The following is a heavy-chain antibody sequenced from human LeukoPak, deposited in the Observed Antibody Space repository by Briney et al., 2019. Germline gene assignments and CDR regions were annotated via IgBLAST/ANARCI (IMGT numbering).Heavy chain of an antibody. CDR1: GYTFTSYG. Sequence: GASVKVSCKASGYTFTSYGISWVRQATGQGLEWMGWMNPNSGNTGYAQKFQGRVTMTRNTSISTAYMELSSLRSEDTAVYYCARGLSFGWYYDYVWGSYRLDAFDIWGQGTMVTVSS. CDR3: ARGLSFGWYYDYVWGSYRLDAFDI. V-gene: IGHV1-8*02. J-gene: IGHJ3*02. CDR2: MNPNSGNT. D-gene: IGHD3-16*02.